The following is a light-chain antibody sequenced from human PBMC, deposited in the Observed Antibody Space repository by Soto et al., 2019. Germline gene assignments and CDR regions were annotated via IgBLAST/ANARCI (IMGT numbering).Light chain of an antibody. CDR3: QQRSNWPPLT. Sequence: EIVLTQSPATLSLSPGERATLSCRASQSVSSYLAWYQQKPGQAPRLLIYDASNRATAIPARFSGSGSGTDCSRTISSLEPEDFAVYYCQQRSNWPPLTFGGGTKVEIK. CDR2: DAS. J-gene: IGKJ4*01. CDR1: QSVSSY. V-gene: IGKV3-11*01.